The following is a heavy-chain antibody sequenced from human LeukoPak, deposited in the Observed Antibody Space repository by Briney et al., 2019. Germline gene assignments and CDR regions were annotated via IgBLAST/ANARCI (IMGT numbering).Heavy chain of an antibody. V-gene: IGHV3-7*03. CDR2: INQGGSEK. J-gene: IGHJ4*02. D-gene: IGHD2-2*01. CDR1: GFIFRNYW. CDR3: ARLAVPPGNRGWYYEQ. Sequence: GGSLRLSCAASGFIFRNYWMSWVRQGPGEGPGWVANINQGGSEKYYVDSVKGRFTTSRDNAKNSLDLQMNSLRVEDTAIYYCARLAVPPGNRGWYYEQWGQGTLVTVSS.